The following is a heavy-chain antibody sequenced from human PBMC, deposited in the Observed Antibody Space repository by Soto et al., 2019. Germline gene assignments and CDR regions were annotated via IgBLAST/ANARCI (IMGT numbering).Heavy chain of an antibody. J-gene: IGHJ6*03. CDR3: ARVAVYNWNYGPLPQTDYYYMDV. CDR2: IWYDGSNK. CDR1: GFTFSSYG. Sequence: QVQLVESGGGVVQPGRSLRLSCAASGFTFSSYGMHWVRQAPGKGLEWVAVIWYDGSNKYYADSVKGRFTISRDNSKNTLYLQMNSLRAEVTAVYYCARVAVYNWNYGPLPQTDYYYMDVWGKGTTVTVSS. D-gene: IGHD1-7*01. V-gene: IGHV3-33*01.